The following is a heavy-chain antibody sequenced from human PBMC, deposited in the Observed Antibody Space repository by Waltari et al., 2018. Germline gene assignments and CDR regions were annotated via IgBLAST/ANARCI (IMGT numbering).Heavy chain of an antibody. CDR3: ARGLRYFDWSPYYGMDV. V-gene: IGHV4-34*01. CDR1: GGSFSGYY. J-gene: IGHJ6*02. Sequence: QVQLQQWGAGLLKPSETLSLTCAVYGGSFSGYYWSWIRQPPGKGLEWIGEINHSGSTNYNPSLKSRVTISVDTSKNQFSLKLSSVTAADTAVYYCARGLRYFDWSPYYGMDVWGQGTTVTVSS. D-gene: IGHD3-9*01. CDR2: INHSGST.